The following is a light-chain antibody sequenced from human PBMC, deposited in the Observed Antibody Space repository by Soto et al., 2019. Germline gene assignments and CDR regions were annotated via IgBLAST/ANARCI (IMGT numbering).Light chain of an antibody. Sequence: QSVLTQPPSASGSPGQSVTISCTGTSSDVGGYNYVSWYQQHPGKAPKLMIYEVTKRPSGVPDRFSGSKSGNTASLTVSGLQAEDEAGSNCSSLAGNNELEFGGGTKLTVL. J-gene: IGLJ3*02. V-gene: IGLV2-8*01. CDR2: EVT. CDR1: SSDVGGYNY. CDR3: SSLAGNNELE.